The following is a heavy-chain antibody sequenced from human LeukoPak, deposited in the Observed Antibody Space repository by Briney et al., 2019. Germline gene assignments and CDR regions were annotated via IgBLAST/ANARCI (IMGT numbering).Heavy chain of an antibody. D-gene: IGHD3-10*02. V-gene: IGHV6-1*01. CDR3: AELGITMIGGV. J-gene: IGHJ6*04. CDR2: TYYRSKWYN. Sequence: SQTLSLTCAISGDSVSSTSAGWSWIRQSPSRGLEWLGRTYYRSKWYNDDAVSVKGRIIINPDTVKNQFSLQLNSVTPEDTALYYCAELGITMIGGVWGKGTTVTISS. CDR1: GDSVSSTSAG.